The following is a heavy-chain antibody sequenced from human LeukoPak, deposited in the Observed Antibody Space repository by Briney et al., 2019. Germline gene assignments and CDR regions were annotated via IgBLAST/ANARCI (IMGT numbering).Heavy chain of an antibody. Sequence: SETLSLTCTVSGGSISCGDYYWSWIRQHPGKGLEWIGYIYYSGSTYYNPSLKSRVTISVDTSKNQFSLKLSSVTAADTAVYYCARVGTRYYDFWSGYPPYYGMDVWGQGTTVTVSS. CDR3: ARVGTRYYDFWSGYPPYYGMDV. CDR1: GGSISCGDYY. CDR2: IYYSGST. D-gene: IGHD3-3*01. V-gene: IGHV4-31*03. J-gene: IGHJ6*02.